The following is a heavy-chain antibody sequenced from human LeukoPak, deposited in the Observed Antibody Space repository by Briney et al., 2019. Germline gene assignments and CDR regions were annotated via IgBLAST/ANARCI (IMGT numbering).Heavy chain of an antibody. D-gene: IGHD5-12*01. Sequence: GGSLRLSCAASGFTFSSYAMHWVRQAPGKGLEWVAVISYDRSNKHHADSVRGRFTISRDNSKKTLYLQMNSLRAEDTAVYYCARDVDTVADYYFDYWGQGALVTVSS. V-gene: IGHV3-30-3*01. CDR2: ISYDRSNK. CDR1: GFTFSSYA. CDR3: ARDVDTVADYYFDY. J-gene: IGHJ4*02.